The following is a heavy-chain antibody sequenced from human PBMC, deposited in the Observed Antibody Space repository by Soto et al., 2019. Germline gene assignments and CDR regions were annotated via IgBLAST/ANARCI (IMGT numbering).Heavy chain of an antibody. V-gene: IGHV4-39*01. J-gene: IGHJ6*02. D-gene: IGHD4-17*01. CDR1: GGSFRRSSYY. Sequence: QLQLQESGPGLVKPSETLSLTCTVSGGSFRRSSYYWGWIRRPPGKGLEWIGSIYYGGSTYYNPSLKCRFTISXXTXKNXFSLKLYSVTAADTAVYFCARGQGGDYVYYYGMDVWGQGTTVTVSS. CDR2: IYYGGST. CDR3: ARGQGGDYVYYYGMDV.